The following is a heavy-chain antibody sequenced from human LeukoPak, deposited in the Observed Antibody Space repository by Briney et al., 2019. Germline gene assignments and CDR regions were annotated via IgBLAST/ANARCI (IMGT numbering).Heavy chain of an antibody. J-gene: IGHJ4*02. D-gene: IGHD4-17*01. CDR3: AREHVGDYDLDY. V-gene: IGHV4-39*07. CDR1: GGSITSSSYY. Sequence: PSETLSLTCTVSGGSITSSSYYWGWIRRPPGKGLEWIGEIYHSGSTNYYPSLKSRVTLSVDTSKNQFSLKLSSVTAADTAVYYCAREHVGDYDLDYWGQGTLVTVSS. CDR2: IYHSGST.